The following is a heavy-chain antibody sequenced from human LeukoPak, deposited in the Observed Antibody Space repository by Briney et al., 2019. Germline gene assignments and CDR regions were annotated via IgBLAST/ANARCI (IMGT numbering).Heavy chain of an antibody. J-gene: IGHJ4*02. CDR3: ARDGGGGDDLFDY. CDR1: GDSVSSNSAA. D-gene: IGHD5-12*01. CDR2: TYYRSKWYN. Sequence: SQTLSLTFAISGDSVSSNSAAWNWIRQSPSRGLEWLGRTYYRSKWYNTYAVSLKSRISTNPDTSKNQFSLQLNSVTPEDTAVYYCARDGGGGDDLFDYWGQGTLVTVSS. V-gene: IGHV6-1*01.